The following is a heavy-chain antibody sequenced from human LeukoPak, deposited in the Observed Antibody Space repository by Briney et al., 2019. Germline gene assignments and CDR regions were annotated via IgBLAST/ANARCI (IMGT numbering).Heavy chain of an antibody. CDR1: GFTFSSYW. J-gene: IGHJ4*02. V-gene: IGHV3-74*01. Sequence: PGGSLRLSYAASGFTFSSYWMHWVRQAPGKGLVWVSRINSDGSSTSYADSVKGRFTISRDNAKNTLYLQMNSLRAEDTAVYYCARDHDFWSGLVDYWGQGTLVTVSS. CDR3: ARDHDFWSGLVDY. CDR2: INSDGSST. D-gene: IGHD3-3*01.